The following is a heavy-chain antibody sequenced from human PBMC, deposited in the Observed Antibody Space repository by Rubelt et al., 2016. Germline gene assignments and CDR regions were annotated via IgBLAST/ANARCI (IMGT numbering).Heavy chain of an antibody. CDR1: GASITTHY. CDR3: ARQRDNIAPRFNY. J-gene: IGHJ4*02. D-gene: IGHD6-13*01. Sequence: QVQLQESGPGLVKPSETLSLTCSVSGASITTHYWSWVRQFPGKGLEWLVYGHYSGSTNYNPSLKSRLIMSVDTSKNQFSLKRSAVTGAETAVYYCARQRDNIAPRFNYWGQGTLVTVSS. V-gene: IGHV4-59*08. CDR2: GHYSGST.